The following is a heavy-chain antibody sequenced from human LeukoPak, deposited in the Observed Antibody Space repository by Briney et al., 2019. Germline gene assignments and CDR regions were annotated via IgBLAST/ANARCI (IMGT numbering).Heavy chain of an antibody. CDR3: AREGWGITMVRGVIKYLFDY. CDR2: INPSGGST. V-gene: IGHV1-46*01. Sequence: GASVKVFCKASGYTFTSYYMHWVRQAPGQGLEWMGIINPSGGSTSYAQKFQGRVTMTRDTSTSTVYMELSSLRSEDTAVYYCAREGWGITMVRGVIKYLFDYWGQGTLVTVSS. CDR1: GYTFTSYY. D-gene: IGHD3-10*01. J-gene: IGHJ4*02.